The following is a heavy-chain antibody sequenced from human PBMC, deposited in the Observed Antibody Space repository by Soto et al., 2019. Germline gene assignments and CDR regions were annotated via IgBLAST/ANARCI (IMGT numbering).Heavy chain of an antibody. CDR1: GFTFSSYA. CDR3: AKDRILRYFDWLFSGDY. Sequence: GGSLRLSCAASGFTFSSYAMSWVRQAPGKGLEWVSAISGSGGSTYYADSVKGRFTISRDNSKNTVYLQMSSLRAEDTAVYYCAKDRILRYFDWLFSGDYWGQGTLVTVSS. D-gene: IGHD3-9*01. V-gene: IGHV3-23*01. J-gene: IGHJ4*02. CDR2: ISGSGGST.